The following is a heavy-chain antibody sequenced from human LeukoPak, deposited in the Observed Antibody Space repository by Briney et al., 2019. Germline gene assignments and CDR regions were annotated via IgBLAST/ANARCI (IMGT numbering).Heavy chain of an antibody. V-gene: IGHV3-21*01. J-gene: IGHJ4*02. D-gene: IGHD6-6*01. Sequence: GGSLRLSCAASGLTFSSYSSSYSMNWVRQAPGKGLEWVSSISVRSSHIYYADSVKGRFTISRDNAKNSLYLQMNSLRAEDTALYYCARDRSRFGFWGQGTLVTVSS. CDR3: ARDRSRFGF. CDR1: GLTFSSYSSSYS. CDR2: ISVRSSHI.